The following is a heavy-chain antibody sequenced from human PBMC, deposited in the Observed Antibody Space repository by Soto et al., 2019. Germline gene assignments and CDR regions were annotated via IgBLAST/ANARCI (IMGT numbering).Heavy chain of an antibody. D-gene: IGHD5-12*01. V-gene: IGHV1-8*01. Sequence: ASVKVSCKASGYTFTSYDINWVRQATGQGLEWMGWMNPNSGNTGYAQKLQGRVTMTRNTSISTAYMELSSLRSEDTAVYYCARNSGYDTREAYYYYGMDVWGQGTTVTVSS. CDR3: ARNSGYDTREAYYYYGMDV. J-gene: IGHJ6*02. CDR1: GYTFTSYD. CDR2: MNPNSGNT.